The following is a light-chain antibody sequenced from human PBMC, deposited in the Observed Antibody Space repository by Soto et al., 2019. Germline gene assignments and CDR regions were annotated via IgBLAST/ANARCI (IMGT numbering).Light chain of an antibody. CDR1: GSDVGGYNY. J-gene: IGLJ1*01. V-gene: IGLV2-14*01. Sequence: LPQPDSMSGSPGQSITISCTGTGSDVGGYNYVSWYQQHPGKAPKFMIYDVSNRPSGVSNRFSGSKSGNTASLTISGLQAEDEADYYCCSYTTSNTRQIVFGTGT. CDR3: CSYTTSNTRQIV. CDR2: DVS.